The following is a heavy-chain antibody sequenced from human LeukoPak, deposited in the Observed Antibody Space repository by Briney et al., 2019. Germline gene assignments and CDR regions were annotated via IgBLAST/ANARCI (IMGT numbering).Heavy chain of an antibody. D-gene: IGHD3-22*01. CDR3: ARGDPMTYYYDSSGYSPFDY. V-gene: IGHV3-48*01. CDR1: GFTFSSYS. CDR2: ISSNSSTI. Sequence: GGSLRLSCAASGFTFSSYSMNWVRQAPGKGLEWVSYISSNSSTIYYADSVKGRFTISRDNAKNSLYLQMNSLRAEDTAVYYCARGDPMTYYYDSSGYSPFDYWGQGTLVTVSS. J-gene: IGHJ4*02.